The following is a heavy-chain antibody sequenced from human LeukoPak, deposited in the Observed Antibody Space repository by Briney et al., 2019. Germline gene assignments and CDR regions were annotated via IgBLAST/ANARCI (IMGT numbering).Heavy chain of an antibody. CDR1: GFTFSSHL. J-gene: IGHJ4*02. Sequence: GGSLRLSCAASGFTFSSHLMHWVRQAQGTGLVWVSSVKSDGTATNYADSVKGRFTISRDNAKNKLYLQMNSLRVEDTAVYYCVRKFATGDWGQGTLVTVSS. CDR2: VKSDGTAT. D-gene: IGHD1-14*01. V-gene: IGHV3-74*01. CDR3: VRKFATGD.